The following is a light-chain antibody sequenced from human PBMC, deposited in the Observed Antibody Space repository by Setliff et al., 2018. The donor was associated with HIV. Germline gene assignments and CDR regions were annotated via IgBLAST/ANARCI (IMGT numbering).Light chain of an antibody. Sequence: QSALTQPASVSGSPGQSITISCTGTSSDIGAYNYVSWYQQHPGKAPKVMIYDVRKRPSVVSNRFSGSKSGNTASLTISGLQAEDEAAYYCSSYVNINTLVFGTGTKVTVL. CDR2: DVR. CDR3: SSYVNINTLV. CDR1: SSDIGAYNY. V-gene: IGLV2-14*03. J-gene: IGLJ1*01.